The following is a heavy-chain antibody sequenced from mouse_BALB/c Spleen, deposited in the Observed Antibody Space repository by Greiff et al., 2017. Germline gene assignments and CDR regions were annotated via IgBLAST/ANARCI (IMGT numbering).Heavy chain of an antibody. D-gene: IGHD2-10*01. CDR1: GFTFSSYA. CDR2: ISSGGST. Sequence: EVMLVESGGGLVKPGGSLKLSCAASGFTFSSYAMSWVRQTPEKRLEWVASISSGGSTYYPDSVKGRFTISRDNARNTLFLQMTSLRSEDTAMYYCARSYPNWYFDVWGAGTTVTVSS. CDR3: ARSYPNWYFDV. J-gene: IGHJ1*01. V-gene: IGHV5-6-5*01.